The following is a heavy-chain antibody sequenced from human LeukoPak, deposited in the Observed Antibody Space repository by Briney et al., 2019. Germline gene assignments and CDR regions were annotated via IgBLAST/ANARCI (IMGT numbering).Heavy chain of an antibody. CDR3: ARREYQLLT. Sequence: SETLSLTCTVSGGSISSYYWSWIRQPPGKGLEWIGYIYYSGSTNYNPSLKSRVTISVDTSKNQFSLKLSSVTAADTAVYYCARREYQLLTWGQGTTVTVSS. V-gene: IGHV4-59*12. CDR1: GGSISSYY. CDR2: IYYSGST. D-gene: IGHD2-2*01. J-gene: IGHJ6*02.